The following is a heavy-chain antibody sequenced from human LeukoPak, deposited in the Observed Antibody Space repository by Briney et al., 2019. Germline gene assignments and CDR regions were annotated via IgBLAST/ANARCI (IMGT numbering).Heavy chain of an antibody. Sequence: GGSLRLSRAASGFTFSSYGMHWVRQAPGKGLEWVAFIRYDGSNKYYADSVKGRFTISRDNSKNTLYLQMNSLRAEDTAVYYCAKDGGYSESYYFDYWGQGTLVTVSS. CDR3: AKDGGYSESYYFDY. CDR1: GFTFSSYG. J-gene: IGHJ4*02. D-gene: IGHD5-12*01. CDR2: IRYDGSNK. V-gene: IGHV3-30*02.